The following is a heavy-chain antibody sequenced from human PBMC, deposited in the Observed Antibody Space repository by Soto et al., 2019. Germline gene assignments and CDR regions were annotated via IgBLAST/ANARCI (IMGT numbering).Heavy chain of an antibody. CDR2: ISWDGGST. CDR1: GFTFDDYT. J-gene: IGHJ6*02. CDR3: VNDKAEKPWLVQEDGMDV. V-gene: IGHV3-43*01. Sequence: EVQLVESGGVVVQPGGSLRLSCAASGFTFDDYTMHWVRQAPGKGLEWVSLISWDGGSTYYADSVKGRFTISRDNSKNCLYLQMNSLRTEDTALYHCVNDKAEKPWLVQEDGMDVWGQGTNVTVS. D-gene: IGHD6-19*01.